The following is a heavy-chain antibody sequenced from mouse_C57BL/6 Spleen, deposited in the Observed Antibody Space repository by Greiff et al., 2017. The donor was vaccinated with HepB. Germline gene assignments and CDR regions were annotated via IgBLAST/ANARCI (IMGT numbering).Heavy chain of an antibody. J-gene: IGHJ1*03. Sequence: QVQLQQSGAELVRPGASVTLSCKASGYTFTDYEMHWVKQTPVHGLEWIGAIDPETGGTAYNQKFKGKAILTADKSSSTAYMELRSPTSEDSAVYYCTRPLLLRYWYFDVWGTGTTVTVSS. CDR1: GYTFTDYE. CDR2: IDPETGGT. V-gene: IGHV1-15*01. D-gene: IGHD1-1*01. CDR3: TRPLLLRYWYFDV.